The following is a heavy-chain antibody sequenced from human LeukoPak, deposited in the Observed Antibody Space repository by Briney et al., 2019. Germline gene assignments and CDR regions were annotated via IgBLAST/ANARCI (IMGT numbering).Heavy chain of an antibody. CDR1: GFTFSSYS. V-gene: IGHV3-21*01. Sequence: GGSLRLSCAASGFTFSSYSMNWVRQAPGKGLEWVSSISSSSGHIYYADSVKGRFTISRDNAKNSLYLQMNSLRAEDTAVYYCARDEFDYWGQGTLVTVSS. CDR2: ISSSSGHI. J-gene: IGHJ4*02. CDR3: ARDEFDY.